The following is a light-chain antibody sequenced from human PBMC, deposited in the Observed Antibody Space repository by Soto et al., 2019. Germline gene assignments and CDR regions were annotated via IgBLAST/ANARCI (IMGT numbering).Light chain of an antibody. V-gene: IGKV3-11*01. CDR2: DAS. J-gene: IGKJ3*01. Sequence: EIVLTQSPATLSLSPGERATLSCRASQNGSTYLACYQQKHGQDPRLLIYDASNRATGIPARFSGSGSGTDFALTISSLDTADIAVDYFQQRTNWITFGHGTKVD. CDR3: QQRTNWIT. CDR1: QNGSTY.